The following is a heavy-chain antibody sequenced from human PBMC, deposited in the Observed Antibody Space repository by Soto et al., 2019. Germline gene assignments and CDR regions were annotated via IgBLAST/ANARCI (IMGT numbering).Heavy chain of an antibody. V-gene: IGHV3-53*01. D-gene: IGHD3-3*01. CDR3: ARVDFWSGYYMNY. J-gene: IGHJ4*02. CDR1: GFTVSSNY. Sequence: LRLSCAASGFTVSSNYMSWVRQAPGKGLEWVSVIYSGGSTYYADSVKGRFTISRDNSKNTLYLQMNSLRAEDTAVYYCARVDFWSGYYMNYWGQGTLVTVSS. CDR2: IYSGGST.